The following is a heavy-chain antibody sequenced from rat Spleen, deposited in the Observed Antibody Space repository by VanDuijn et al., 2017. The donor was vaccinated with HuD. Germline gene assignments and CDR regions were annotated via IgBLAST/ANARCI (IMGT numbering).Heavy chain of an antibody. Sequence: EVQMVESGGGLVQPGRSLKLSCAASGFTFSNFDMAWVRQAPTNGLEWVATISYDGSSTYYRDSVKGRFTISRDNAKSTLYLQMDSLRSEDTATYYCTTGLQWGQGVMVTVSS. J-gene: IGHJ2*01. V-gene: IGHV5-29*01. CDR1: GFTFSNFD. CDR3: TTGLQ. D-gene: IGHD1-1*01. CDR2: ISYDGSST.